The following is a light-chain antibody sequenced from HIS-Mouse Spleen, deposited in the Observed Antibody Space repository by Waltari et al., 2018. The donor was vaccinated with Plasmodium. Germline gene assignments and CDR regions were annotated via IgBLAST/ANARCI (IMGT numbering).Light chain of an antibody. CDR1: QRISSY. CDR2: AAS. V-gene: IGKV1-39*01. J-gene: IGKJ1*01. CDR3: QQSYSTWT. Sequence: DIQMTQSPSSLSASVVDRFTITCRASQRISSYLNWYPQKPGKAPKLLIYAASRLQSGVPSSFSGSGSGTDFTLTISSLQPEDFATYNCQQSYSTWTFGQGTKVEIK.